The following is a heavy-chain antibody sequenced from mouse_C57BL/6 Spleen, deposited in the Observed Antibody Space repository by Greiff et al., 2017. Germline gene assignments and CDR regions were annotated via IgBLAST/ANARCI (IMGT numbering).Heavy chain of an antibody. D-gene: IGHD2-4*01. CDR3: ARRDDYNYFGY. CDR2: IYPGDGDT. J-gene: IGHJ2*01. CDR1: GYAFSSSW. Sequence: QVQLQQSGPELVKPGASVKISCKASGYAFSSSWMNWVKQRPGKGLEWIGRIYPGDGDTNYNGKFKGKATLTADKSSSTAYMQLSSLTSEDSAVYFCARRDDYNYFGYWGQGTTLTVSS. V-gene: IGHV1-82*01.